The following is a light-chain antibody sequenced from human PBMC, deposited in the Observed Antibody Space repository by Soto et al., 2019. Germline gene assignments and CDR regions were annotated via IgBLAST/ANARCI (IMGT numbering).Light chain of an antibody. CDR3: GTWGSSLTPGRVV. V-gene: IGLV1-51*01. J-gene: IGLJ2*01. CDR1: SSNIGSNY. Sequence: QSVLTQPPSVSAAPGQKVTIPCYGSSSNIGSNYVSWYQQLPGTAPKLLIYDNNKRPSGIPDRFSGSKSGTSATLGITGLQTGDEADYYCGTWGSSLTPGRVVFGGGTKVTVL. CDR2: DNN.